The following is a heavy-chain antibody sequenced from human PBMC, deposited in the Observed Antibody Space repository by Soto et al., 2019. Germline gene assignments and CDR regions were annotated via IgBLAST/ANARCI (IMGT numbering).Heavy chain of an antibody. CDR1: GFTFSNYA. V-gene: IGHV3-64*01. Sequence: PGGSLRLSCAASGFTFSNYAMDWVRQAPGKVLEYVSGFSSNGVGTYYANSVKDRFTISRDNSKNTLYLQMGSLRAEDMAVYYCARREQSDYYYMDVWGKGTSVTVSS. CDR3: ARREQSDYYYMDV. J-gene: IGHJ6*03. CDR2: FSSNGVGT. D-gene: IGHD6-19*01.